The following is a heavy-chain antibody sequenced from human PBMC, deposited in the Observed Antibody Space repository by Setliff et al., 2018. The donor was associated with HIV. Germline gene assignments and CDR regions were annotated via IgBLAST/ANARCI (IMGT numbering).Heavy chain of an antibody. Sequence: GESLKISCAASGFTFSSYAMHWVRQAPGKGLEWVAVISYDGSNKYYADSVKGRFTISRDNAKNSLYLQMNSLRAEDTAVYYCARMVIQFGDYHFDDWGRGALVTVSS. CDR1: GFTFSSYA. CDR2: ISYDGSNK. CDR3: ARMVIQFGDYHFDD. D-gene: IGHD3-10*01. J-gene: IGHJ4*02. V-gene: IGHV3-30-3*01.